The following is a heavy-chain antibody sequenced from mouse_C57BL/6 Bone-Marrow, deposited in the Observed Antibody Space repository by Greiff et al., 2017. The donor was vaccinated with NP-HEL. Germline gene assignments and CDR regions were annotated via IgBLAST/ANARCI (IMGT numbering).Heavy chain of an antibody. J-gene: IGHJ1*03. CDR3: ARSSVGSSYGYFDV. Sequence: EVKLMESGGGLVKPGGSLKLSCAASGFTFSSYAMSWVRQTPEKRLEWVATISDGGSYTYYPDNVKGRFTISRDNAKNNLYLQMSHLKSEDTAMYYCARSSVGSSYGYFDVWGTGTTVTVSS. CDR1: GFTFSSYA. V-gene: IGHV5-4*03. CDR2: ISDGGSYT. D-gene: IGHD1-1*01.